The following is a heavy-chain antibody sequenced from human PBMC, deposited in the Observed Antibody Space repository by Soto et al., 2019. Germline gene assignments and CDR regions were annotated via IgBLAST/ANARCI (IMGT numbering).Heavy chain of an antibody. J-gene: IGHJ4*02. Sequence: EVQLVESGGGLVKPGGSLRLSCAASGFTFSSYSMNWVRQAPGKGLEWVSSISSSSSYKYYADSVKGRFTISRDNAKNSLYLQMTSLRAEDTAVYYCARDRPYSGYDRTPFGWGQGTLVTVS. CDR1: GFTFSSYS. V-gene: IGHV3-21*01. CDR3: ARDRPYSGYDRTPFG. CDR2: ISSSSSYK. D-gene: IGHD5-12*01.